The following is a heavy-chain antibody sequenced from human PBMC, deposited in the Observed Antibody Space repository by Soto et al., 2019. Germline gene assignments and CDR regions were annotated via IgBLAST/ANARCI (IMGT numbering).Heavy chain of an antibody. CDR3: EKDIGDIVIAPPDKAHYFQYYDDS. Sequence: PGWSLRLSCSASGFTFSSYEMNWVRQAPGQGLEWVSYISSSGSTIYYADSVRGRFTVSRDNSKNTVFLQMNNLRAEDSAVYYCEKDIGDIVIAPPDKAHYFQYYDDSWGQGNKVTATS. V-gene: IGHV3-48*03. D-gene: IGHD2-15*01. CDR2: ISSSGSTI. CDR1: GFTFSSYE. J-gene: IGHJ5*01.